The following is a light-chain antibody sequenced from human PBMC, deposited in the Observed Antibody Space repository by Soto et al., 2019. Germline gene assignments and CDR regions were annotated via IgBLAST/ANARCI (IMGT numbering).Light chain of an antibody. Sequence: ETVFTQSPGTLSLSPGERATLSCRASQSVSSRLAWYQQKPGQAPRLLISGASSRATGIPDRFSGSGSGTDFTLTISRLEPEDFALYYCQQYGTSPITFGQGTRL. V-gene: IGKV3-20*01. CDR3: QQYGTSPIT. J-gene: IGKJ5*01. CDR2: GAS. CDR1: QSVSSR.